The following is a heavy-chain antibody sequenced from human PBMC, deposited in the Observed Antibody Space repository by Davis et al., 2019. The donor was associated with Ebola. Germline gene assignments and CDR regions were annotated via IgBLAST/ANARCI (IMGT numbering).Heavy chain of an antibody. D-gene: IGHD3-22*01. Sequence: WGSLRLSCAASGITLSSYSMNWVRQAPGKGLEWVSYISGYSSSISYADSVKGRFNISRENAKNSLYLQMNSLREEDTAVYYCARDFPAQDSRGYYHNTFDIWGQGTMVTVSS. J-gene: IGHJ3*02. CDR3: ARDFPAQDSRGYYHNTFDI. CDR2: ISGYSSSI. CDR1: GITLSSYS. V-gene: IGHV3-48*02.